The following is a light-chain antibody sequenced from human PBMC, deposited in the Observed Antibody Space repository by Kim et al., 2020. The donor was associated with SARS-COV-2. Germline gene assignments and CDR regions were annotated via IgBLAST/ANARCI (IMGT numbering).Light chain of an antibody. CDR2: GKN. V-gene: IGLV3-19*01. CDR3: NSRDSNGHWV. CDR1: SLRSYY. J-gene: IGLJ3*02. Sequence: SSELTQEPAVSVALGQTVRITCQGDSLRSYYASWYQQKPGQAPVLVIYGKNNRPSGIPDRFSGSSSGNTASLTITGAQAEDEADYYCNSRDSNGHWVFGG.